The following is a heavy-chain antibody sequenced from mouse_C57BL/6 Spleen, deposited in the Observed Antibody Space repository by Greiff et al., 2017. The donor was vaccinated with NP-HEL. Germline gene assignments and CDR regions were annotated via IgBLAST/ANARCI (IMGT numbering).Heavy chain of an antibody. CDR3: ARSLSRGYFDY. V-gene: IGHV1-19*01. CDR2: INPYNGGT. D-gene: IGHD3-1*01. J-gene: IGHJ2*01. Sequence: VQLQQSGPVLVKPGASVKMSCKASGYTFTDYYMNWVKQSHGKSLEWIGVINPYNGGTSYTQKFKGKATLTVDKSSSTPYMELNSLTSEDSAVYYCARSLSRGYFDYWGQGTTLTVSS. CDR1: GYTFTDYY.